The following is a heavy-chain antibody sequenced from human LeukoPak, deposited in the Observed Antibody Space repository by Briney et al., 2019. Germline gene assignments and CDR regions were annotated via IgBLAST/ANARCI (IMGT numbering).Heavy chain of an antibody. Sequence: PGGSLRLSCAASGFTFSSYWMHWLRQAPGKGLVWVSRINIDGSSTNYADSVKSRFTISRDDAKNTLYLQMNSLRAEDTAVYYCASAGNANWAFDIWGQGTTVTVSS. V-gene: IGHV3-74*01. CDR1: GFTFSSYW. CDR3: ASAGNANWAFDI. CDR2: INIDGSST. J-gene: IGHJ3*02. D-gene: IGHD7-27*01.